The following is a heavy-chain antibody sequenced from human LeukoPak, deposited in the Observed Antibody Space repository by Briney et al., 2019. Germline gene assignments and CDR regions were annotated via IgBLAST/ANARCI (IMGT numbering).Heavy chain of an antibody. D-gene: IGHD6-13*01. CDR3: ARDSSPLDY. V-gene: IGHV3-48*03. J-gene: IGHJ4*02. CDR1: GFTFSSYE. CDR2: ISSSGSTI. Sequence: PGGSLRLSCAASGFTFSSYEMNWVRQAPGKGMEWVSYISSSGSTIYYADSVKGRFTISRDTAKTSLYLQMNSLRAEDTAVYYCARDSSPLDYWGQGTLVTVSS.